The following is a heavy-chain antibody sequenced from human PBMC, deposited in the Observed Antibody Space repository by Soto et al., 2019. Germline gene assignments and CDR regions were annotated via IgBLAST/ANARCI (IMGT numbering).Heavy chain of an antibody. CDR3: AKMDVTLFGVVIIRTHRVDDIDV. D-gene: IGHD3-3*01. J-gene: IGHJ6*02. Sequence: VQLVESGGGVVQPGTSLRLSCTASGFSFSGYGMHWVRQAPGKGLEWVALISFDGSDTYYADSVKGRFTISRDNSKNTLYLQMNSLKAEDTAIYYCAKMDVTLFGVVIIRTHRVDDIDVWGQGTTVTVSS. CDR1: GFSFSGYG. CDR2: ISFDGSDT. V-gene: IGHV3-30*18.